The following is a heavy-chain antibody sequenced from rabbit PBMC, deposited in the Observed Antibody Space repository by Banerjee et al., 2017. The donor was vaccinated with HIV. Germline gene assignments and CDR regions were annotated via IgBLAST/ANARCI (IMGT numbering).Heavy chain of an antibody. Sequence: VRQAPGKGLEWIAYIYGGISGSTEYASWVNGRFTISKTSSTTVTLQMTSLTAADTATYFCARDLAGVIGWNFGLWGPGTLVTVS. D-gene: IGHD4-1*01. CDR2: IYGGISGST. J-gene: IGHJ4*01. CDR3: ARDLAGVIGWNFGL. V-gene: IGHV1S40*01.